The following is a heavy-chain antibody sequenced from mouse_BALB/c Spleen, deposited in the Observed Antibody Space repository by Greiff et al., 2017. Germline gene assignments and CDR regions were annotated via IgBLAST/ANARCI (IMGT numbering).Heavy chain of an antibody. CDR3: TRLDRSYAMDY. Sequence: VQLQQSGAELVKPGASVKLSCKASGYTFTSYYMYWVKQRPGQGLEWIGEINPSNGGTNFNEKFKSKATLTVDKSSSTAYMQLSSLTSEDSAVYYCTRLDRSYAMDYWGQGTSVTVSS. CDR2: INPSNGGT. D-gene: IGHD2-14*01. V-gene: IGHV1S81*02. CDR1: GYTFTSYY. J-gene: IGHJ4*01.